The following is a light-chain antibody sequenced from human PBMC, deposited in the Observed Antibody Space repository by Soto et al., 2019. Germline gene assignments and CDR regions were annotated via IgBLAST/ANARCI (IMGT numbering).Light chain of an antibody. Sequence: QSVLTQPPSVSGAPGQRVTISCTGSSSNIGAGYDVHWYQQLPGTAPKLLIYGNSNRPSGVPDRFSGSKSGTSASLAITGLQAEDEADYYCQSYDSSLSGTVFGGATKLTVL. CDR1: SSNIGAGYD. J-gene: IGLJ2*01. CDR3: QSYDSSLSGTV. V-gene: IGLV1-40*01. CDR2: GNS.